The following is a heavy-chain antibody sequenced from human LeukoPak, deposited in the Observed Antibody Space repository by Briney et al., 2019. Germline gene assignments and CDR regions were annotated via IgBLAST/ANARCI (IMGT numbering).Heavy chain of an antibody. Sequence: ASVKVSCKASGYTFTDYYMRWVRQAPGQGLEWMGWINPNSGVTIYAQRFQGRVTMTRDTSISTAYMELSRLRSDDTAVYYCARILGYDSSRRDPDAFDIWGQGTMVTVSS. CDR2: INPNSGVT. D-gene: IGHD3-22*01. J-gene: IGHJ3*02. CDR1: GYTFTDYY. CDR3: ARILGYDSSRRDPDAFDI. V-gene: IGHV1-2*02.